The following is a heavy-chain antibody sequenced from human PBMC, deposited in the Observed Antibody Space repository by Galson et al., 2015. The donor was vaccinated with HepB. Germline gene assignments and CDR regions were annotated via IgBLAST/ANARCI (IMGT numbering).Heavy chain of an antibody. CDR2: IYVGGST. Sequence: TLSLTCIVSGGSINNYYWSWIRQSAGKGLEWMGRIYVGGSTSDNPSLKGRITLSGDTSTNQLSLKLTSGTAADTAVYYCARDRRGGNYCRSSTSCSYFDYWGHGALVTVSS. V-gene: IGHV4-4*07. J-gene: IGHJ4*01. CDR1: GGSINNYY. D-gene: IGHD1-7*01. CDR3: ARDRRGGNYCRSSTSCSYFDY.